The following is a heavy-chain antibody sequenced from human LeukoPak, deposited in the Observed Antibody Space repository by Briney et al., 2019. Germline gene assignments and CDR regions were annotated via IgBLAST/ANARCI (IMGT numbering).Heavy chain of an antibody. V-gene: IGHV4-39*07. CDR1: GGSISSSSYY. J-gene: IGHJ4*02. D-gene: IGHD1-14*01. CDR3: ARVVGRKYYFDY. CDR2: IYYSGST. Sequence: PSETLSLTCTVSGGSISSSSYYWGWIRQPPGKGLEWIGSIYYSGSTYYNPSLKSRVTISVDTSKNQFSLKLSSVTAADTAVYYCARVVGRKYYFDYWGQGTLVTVSS.